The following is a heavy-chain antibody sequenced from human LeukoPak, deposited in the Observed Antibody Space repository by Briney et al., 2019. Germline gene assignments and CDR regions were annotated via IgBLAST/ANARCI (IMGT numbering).Heavy chain of an antibody. CDR1: GGSISSYY. D-gene: IGHD3-22*01. J-gene: IGHJ5*02. V-gene: IGHV4-59*08. CDR3: ARHIEYYDSSGYYWVWFDP. Sequence: SETLSLTCTVSGGSISSYYWSWIRQPPGKGLEWIGYIYYSGSTNYNPSLKSRVTISVDTSKNQFSLKLSSVTAADTAAYYCARHIEYYDSSGYYWVWFDPWGQGTLVTVSS. CDR2: IYYSGST.